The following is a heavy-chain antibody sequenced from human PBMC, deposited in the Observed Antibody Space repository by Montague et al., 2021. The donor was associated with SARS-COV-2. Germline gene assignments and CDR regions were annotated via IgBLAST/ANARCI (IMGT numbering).Heavy chain of an antibody. V-gene: IGHV4-38-2*02. CDR1: GYSISSGYY. Sequence: SETLSLTCTVSGYSISSGYYWGWIRQPPGKGLEWIGSIYHGGSTYYNPSLKSRVTISVDTSKNQFSLKLSSVTAADTAVYYCARERRYCSGGSCYSDWFDPWGQGTLVTVSS. CDR3: ARERRYCSGGSCYSDWFDP. D-gene: IGHD2-15*01. J-gene: IGHJ5*02. CDR2: IYHGGST.